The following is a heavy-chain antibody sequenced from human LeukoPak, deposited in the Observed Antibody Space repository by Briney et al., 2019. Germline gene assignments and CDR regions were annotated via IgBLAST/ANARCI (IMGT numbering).Heavy chain of an antibody. CDR2: IYYSGST. V-gene: IGHV4-31*03. CDR1: GGSISSGGYY. CDR3: ARSKSGTYGWFDP. J-gene: IGHJ5*02. D-gene: IGHD4-17*01. Sequence: PSQTLSLTCTVSGGSISSGGYYWSWIRQHPGKGLEWIGYIYYSGSTNYNPSLKSRVTISVDTSKNQFSLKLTSVTAADTAVYYCARSKSGTYGWFDPWGQGTLVTVSS.